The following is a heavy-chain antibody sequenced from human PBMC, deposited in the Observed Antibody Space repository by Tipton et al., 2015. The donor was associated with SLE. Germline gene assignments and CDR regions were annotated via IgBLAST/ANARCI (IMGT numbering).Heavy chain of an antibody. Sequence: TLSLTCTVSGGSISSSSYYWGWIRQPPGKGLEWIGSIYYSGSTYYNPSLKSRFTISVDTSKNQFSLKLSSVTAADTAVYYCARAPIAAPTGYYYGMDVWGQGTTVTVSS. D-gene: IGHD6-13*01. CDR2: IYYSGST. V-gene: IGHV4-39*07. J-gene: IGHJ6*02. CDR1: GGSISSSSYY. CDR3: ARAPIAAPTGYYYGMDV.